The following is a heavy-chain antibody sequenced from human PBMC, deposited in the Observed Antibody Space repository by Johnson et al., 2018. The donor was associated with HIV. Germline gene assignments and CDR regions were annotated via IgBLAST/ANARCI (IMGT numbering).Heavy chain of an antibody. CDR3: ARDGRITGTKDAFDI. V-gene: IGHV3-30*04. D-gene: IGHD1-7*01. Sequence: QVHLVESGGGVVQPGRSLRLSCAASGFTFSSYAMHWVRQAPGKGLEWVAVISYDGSNKYYADSVKGRFTISRDNSKNTLYLQMNSLRDEDTAVYYCARDGRITGTKDAFDIWGQGTMVTVSS. CDR2: ISYDGSNK. J-gene: IGHJ3*02. CDR1: GFTFSSYA.